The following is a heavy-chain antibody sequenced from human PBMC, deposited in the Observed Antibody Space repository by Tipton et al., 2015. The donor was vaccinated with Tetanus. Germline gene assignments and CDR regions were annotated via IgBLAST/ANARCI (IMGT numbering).Heavy chain of an antibody. D-gene: IGHD2-15*01. CDR2: SWYDGTDT. Sequence: SLRLSCAASGFIFSSYGIHWVRQAPGKGLELVAVSWYDGTDTYYADAVKGRLTITRDNSKNTLYLQMNSLRAGDTAVYYCAREADCGGGSCFSGDLDNWGQGTQVTVSS. CDR3: AREADCGGGSCFSGDLDN. V-gene: IGHV3-33*01. CDR1: GFIFSSYG. J-gene: IGHJ4*02.